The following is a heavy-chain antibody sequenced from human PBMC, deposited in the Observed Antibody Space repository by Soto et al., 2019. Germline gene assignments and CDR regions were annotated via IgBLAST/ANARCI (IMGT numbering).Heavy chain of an antibody. Sequence: VKVSCKASGGTFSRYAISWVRQAPGQGLEWMGGIIPIFGTANYAQKFQGRVTITADESTSTAYMELSSLRSEDTAVYYCARSRSSIAARPDYYYYGMDVWGQGTTVTVSS. D-gene: IGHD6-6*01. CDR1: GGTFSRYA. J-gene: IGHJ6*02. CDR2: IIPIFGTA. CDR3: ARSRSSIAARPDYYYYGMDV. V-gene: IGHV1-69*01.